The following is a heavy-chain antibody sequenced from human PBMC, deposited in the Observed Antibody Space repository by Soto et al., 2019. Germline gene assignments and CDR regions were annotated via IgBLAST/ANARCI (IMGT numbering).Heavy chain of an antibody. CDR3: ARDMDCSGGSRYYYYYGMDV. J-gene: IGHJ6*02. CDR2: ISSSSSYI. CDR1: GFTFSSYS. Sequence: SLRLSCAASGFTFSSYSMNWVRQAPGKGLEWVSSISSSSSYIYYADSVKGRFTISRDNAKNSLYLQMNSLRAEDTAVYYCARDMDCSGGSRYYYYYGMDVWGQGTTVTVSS. D-gene: IGHD2-15*01. V-gene: IGHV3-21*01.